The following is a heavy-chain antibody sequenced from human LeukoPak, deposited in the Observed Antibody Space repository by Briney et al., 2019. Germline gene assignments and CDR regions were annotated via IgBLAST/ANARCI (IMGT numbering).Heavy chain of an antibody. CDR3: ARDLPYYDSSGYSNYLNWFDP. D-gene: IGHD3-22*01. CDR1: GGTFSSYA. J-gene: IGHJ5*02. Sequence: SVKVSCKASGGTFSSYAISWVRQAPGQGLEWMGGIIPIFGTANYAQKFQGRVTITADESTSTAYMELSSLRSEDTAVYYCARDLPYYDSSGYSNYLNWFDPWGQGTLVTVSS. V-gene: IGHV1-69*13. CDR2: IIPIFGTA.